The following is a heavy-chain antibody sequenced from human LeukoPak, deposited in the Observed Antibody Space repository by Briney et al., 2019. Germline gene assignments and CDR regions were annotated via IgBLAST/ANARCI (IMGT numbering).Heavy chain of an antibody. V-gene: IGHV3-21*01. CDR2: ISSGSRDI. J-gene: IGHJ4*02. CDR3: ARGGSYEEAFDY. CDR1: GFTFSSYN. Sequence: TGGSLRLSCEASGFTFSSYNMNWVRQAPGKGLEWVSSISSGSRDIYYGDAVKGRFTISRDNAKNSLYLQMNSLRAEDTAVYYCARGGSYEEAFDYWGQGTLVTVSS. D-gene: IGHD5-12*01.